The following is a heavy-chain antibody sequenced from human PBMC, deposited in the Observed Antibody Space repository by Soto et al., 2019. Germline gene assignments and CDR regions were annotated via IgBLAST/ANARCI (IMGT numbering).Heavy chain of an antibody. V-gene: IGHV3-23*01. D-gene: IGHD3-3*01. J-gene: IGHJ4*02. CDR1: GFSFGSYA. Sequence: AGGSLRLSCAASGFSFGSYALSWVRQAPGKGLEWVSTISGSDGKTFYADSVKGRFSISRDTSQSTLYLQMNSLRADDTAMYYCARWSYLDYWGQGTRVTVS. CDR3: ARWSYLDY. CDR2: ISGSDGKT.